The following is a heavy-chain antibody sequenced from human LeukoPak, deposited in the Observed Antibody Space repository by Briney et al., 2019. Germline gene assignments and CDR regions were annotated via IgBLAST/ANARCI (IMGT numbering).Heavy chain of an antibody. Sequence: GRSLRLSCAASGFTFSSYAMHWVRRAPGKGLEWVAVISYDGSNKYYADSVKGRFTISRDNSKNTLYLQMNSLRAEDTAVYYCARDSQRYSSGWYYRDDYWGQGTLVTVSS. CDR1: GFTFSSYA. V-gene: IGHV3-30-3*01. D-gene: IGHD6-19*01. CDR2: ISYDGSNK. J-gene: IGHJ4*02. CDR3: ARDSQRYSSGWYYRDDY.